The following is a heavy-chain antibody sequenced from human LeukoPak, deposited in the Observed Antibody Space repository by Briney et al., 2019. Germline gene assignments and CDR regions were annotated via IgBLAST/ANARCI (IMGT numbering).Heavy chain of an antibody. V-gene: IGHV3-53*01. D-gene: IGHD2-15*01. CDR1: GFTVSSNY. Sequence: GGSLRLSCAASGFTVSSNYMSWVRQAPGKGLEWVSVIYSGGSTYYADSVKGRFTISRDNSKNTLYLQMNSLRAEDTAVYYCATRSVVVAAFPDYWGQGTLVTVSS. CDR3: ATRSVVVAAFPDY. CDR2: IYSGGST. J-gene: IGHJ4*02.